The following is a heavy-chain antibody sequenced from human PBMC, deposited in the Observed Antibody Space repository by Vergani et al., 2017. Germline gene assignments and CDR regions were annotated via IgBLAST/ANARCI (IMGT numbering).Heavy chain of an antibody. CDR3: ARAEIGVVVVPAATPYNWFDP. CDR2: ISAYNGNT. Sequence: QVQLVQSGAEVKKPGASVKVSCKASGYTFTSYGISWVRQAPGQGLEWMGWISAYNGNTNYAQKLPGRVTMTTDTSTSTAYMGRRSLRSDDTAVYYCARAEIGVVVVPAATPYNWFDPWGQGTLVTVSS. V-gene: IGHV1-18*01. D-gene: IGHD2-2*01. J-gene: IGHJ5*02. CDR1: GYTFTSYG.